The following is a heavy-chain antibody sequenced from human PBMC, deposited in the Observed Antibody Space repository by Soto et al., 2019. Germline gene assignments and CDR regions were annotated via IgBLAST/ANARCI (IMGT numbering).Heavy chain of an antibody. CDR3: ARHYYDSSGYGFDP. CDR2: IYYSGST. CDR1: GGSISSYY. J-gene: IGHJ5*02. V-gene: IGHV4-59*08. Sequence: PSETLSLTCTVSGGSISSYYWSWIRQPPGKGLEWIGYIYYSGSTNYNPSLKSRVTISVDTSKNQFSLKLSSVTAADTAVYYCARHYYDSSGYGFDPWGQGTLVTVSS. D-gene: IGHD3-22*01.